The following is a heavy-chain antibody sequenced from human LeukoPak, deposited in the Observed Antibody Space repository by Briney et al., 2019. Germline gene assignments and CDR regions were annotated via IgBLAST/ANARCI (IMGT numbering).Heavy chain of an antibody. J-gene: IGHJ6*02. V-gene: IGHV3-33*08. CDR2: IWYDGSNK. Sequence: PGGSLGLSCAASGFTFSSYAMSWVRQAPGKGLEWVAVIWYDGSNKYYADSVKGRFTISRDNSKNTLYLQMNSLRAEDTAVYYCARDRPRGAVAGTYLDYYYGMDVWGQGTTVTVSS. CDR1: GFTFSSYA. D-gene: IGHD6-19*01. CDR3: ARDRPRGAVAGTYLDYYYGMDV.